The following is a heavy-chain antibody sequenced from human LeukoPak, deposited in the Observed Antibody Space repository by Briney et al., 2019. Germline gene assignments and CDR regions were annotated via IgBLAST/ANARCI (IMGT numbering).Heavy chain of an antibody. J-gene: IGHJ2*01. CDR3: ASPAVVKGWWYFDL. D-gene: IGHD3-22*01. V-gene: IGHV4-59*01. CDR1: GGSISSYY. CDR2: IHYSGST. Sequence: SETLSLTCTVSGGSISSYYWIWIRQPPGKALEWTGYIHYSGSTNYNPSLKSRVTISVDTSKNQFSLKLSSVTAADTAVYYCASPAVVKGWWYFDLWGRGTLVTVSS.